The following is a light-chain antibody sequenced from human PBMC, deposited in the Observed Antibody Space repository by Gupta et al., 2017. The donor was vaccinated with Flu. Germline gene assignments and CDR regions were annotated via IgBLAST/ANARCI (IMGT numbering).Light chain of an antibody. V-gene: IGKV1-27*01. Sequence: PSSLSASVGDRVTTTCRASQAISNSLAWYQQIPGKAPKLLMYDASSLQSGVPSRFSGSGSGTYFTLTINSLQPEDVATYYCQNYHTAPWTFGQGTKVDIK. CDR3: QNYHTAPWT. J-gene: IGKJ1*01. CDR2: DAS. CDR1: QAISNS.